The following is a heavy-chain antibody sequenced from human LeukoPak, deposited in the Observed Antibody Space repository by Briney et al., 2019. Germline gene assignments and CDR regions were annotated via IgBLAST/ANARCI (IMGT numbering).Heavy chain of an antibody. CDR3: AGGYSSSWYPW. CDR1: SGSFSGNY. Sequence: SETLSLTCDVYSGSFSGNYWSWIRQPPGKGLEWIGEINHSGSTNYNPSLKSRVTISLDTSKNQFSLKLSSVTAADTAVYHCAGGYSSSWYPWWGQGTLVTVSS. D-gene: IGHD6-13*01. CDR2: INHSGST. V-gene: IGHV4-34*01. J-gene: IGHJ4*02.